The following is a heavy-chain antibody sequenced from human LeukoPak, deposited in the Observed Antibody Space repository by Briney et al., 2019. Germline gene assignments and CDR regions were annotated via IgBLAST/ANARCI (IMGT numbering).Heavy chain of an antibody. Sequence: SGGSLRLSCAASGFTFSSHWMYWVRQAPGKGLVWVSRISSDGRTTSYAAFVKGRFTISRDNAKKTVFLQMNSLGAEDTAVYFCASAPWAPRLLDWGQGTRVTVSS. D-gene: IGHD3-3*01. V-gene: IGHV3-74*01. CDR3: ASAPWAPRLLD. CDR1: GFTFSSHW. CDR2: ISSDGRTT. J-gene: IGHJ4*02.